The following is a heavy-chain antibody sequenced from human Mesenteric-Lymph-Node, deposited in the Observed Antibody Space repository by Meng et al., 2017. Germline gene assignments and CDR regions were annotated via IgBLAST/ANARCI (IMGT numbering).Heavy chain of an antibody. CDR1: GFTLSGYW. CDR2: INSDGSTT. Sequence: EVQLVESGGGLVQPGGSLRLSCSASGFTLSGYWMHWVRQAPGEGLVWVSRINSDGSTTSYADSVKGRFTISRDSAKNTLYLQMNSLRAEDTALYYCARGGLWRDFWNGYLFDYWGHGTLVTVSS. CDR3: ARGGLWRDFWNGYLFDY. V-gene: IGHV3-74*01. D-gene: IGHD3-3*01. J-gene: IGHJ4*01.